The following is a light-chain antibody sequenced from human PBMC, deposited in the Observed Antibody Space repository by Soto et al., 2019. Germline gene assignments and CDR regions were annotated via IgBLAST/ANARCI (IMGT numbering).Light chain of an antibody. J-gene: IGKJ4*01. Sequence: EVVLTQSPAILSLSPGERATLSCRTNQTVSTYLAWYQHKAGQAPRLLIYSASKRATGIPARFSGSGSGTDFTLTIRSLEPEDFAFYYGQQRDSWPLTFGGGTKV. CDR1: QTVSTY. CDR2: SAS. V-gene: IGKV3-11*01. CDR3: QQRDSWPLT.